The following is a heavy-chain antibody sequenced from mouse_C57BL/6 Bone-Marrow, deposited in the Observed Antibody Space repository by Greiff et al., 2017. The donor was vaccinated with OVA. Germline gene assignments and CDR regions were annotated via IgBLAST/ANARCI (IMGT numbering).Heavy chain of an antibody. D-gene: IGHD2-1*01. CDR3: ARWSLRGFAY. V-gene: IGHV1-81*01. CDR2: IYPRSGNT. Sequence: VQRVESGAELARPGASVKLSCKASGYTFTSYGISWVKQRTGQGLEWIGEIYPRSGNTYYNEKFKGKATLTADKSSSTAYMELRSLTSEDSAVYFCARWSLRGFAYWGQGTLVTVSA. CDR1: GYTFTSYG. J-gene: IGHJ3*01.